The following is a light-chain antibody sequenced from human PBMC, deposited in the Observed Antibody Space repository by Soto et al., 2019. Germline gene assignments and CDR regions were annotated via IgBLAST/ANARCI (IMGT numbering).Light chain of an antibody. V-gene: IGLV4-69*01. Sequence: QSVLTQSPSASASLGASVKLTCTLSSGHSSYTIAWHQQQPERGPRYLMKVNSDGSHSKGDGIPDRFSGSSSGAERYLTISRLQSEDEADYYCQTWGTGIQVFGGGTQLTVL. CDR3: QTWGTGIQV. J-gene: IGLJ3*02. CDR2: VNSDGSH. CDR1: SGHSSYT.